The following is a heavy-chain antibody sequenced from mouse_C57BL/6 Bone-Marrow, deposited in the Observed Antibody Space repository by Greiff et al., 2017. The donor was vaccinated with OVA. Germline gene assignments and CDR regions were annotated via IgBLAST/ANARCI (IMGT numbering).Heavy chain of an antibody. CDR1: GYTFTDYY. Sequence: VQLQQSGPELVKPGASVKISCKASGYTFTDYYMNWVKQSHGKSLEWIGDINPNNGGTSYNQKFKGKATLTVDKSSSTAYMELRSLTSEDSAVYYCASRRQLRLLDYWGQGTTLTVSS. J-gene: IGHJ2*01. CDR3: ASRRQLRLLDY. V-gene: IGHV1-26*01. D-gene: IGHD3-2*02. CDR2: INPNNGGT.